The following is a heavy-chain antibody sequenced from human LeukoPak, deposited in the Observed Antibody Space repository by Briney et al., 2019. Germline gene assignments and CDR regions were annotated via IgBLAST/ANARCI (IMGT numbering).Heavy chain of an antibody. CDR2: INPKIGGT. D-gene: IGHD3-9*01. CDR3: ARDSSRRPQKYDIATSFSTEN. J-gene: IGHJ4*02. Sequence: PGASVKVSCKTSGYTFTDYYIHWVRQAPGQGLESMGWINPKIGGTNYAPRFQGRVSMTSDMSITTAYMQLRRVTSDDTAVYYCARDSSRRPQKYDIATSFSTENWGQGTLVAVSS. CDR1: GYTFTDYY. V-gene: IGHV1-2*02.